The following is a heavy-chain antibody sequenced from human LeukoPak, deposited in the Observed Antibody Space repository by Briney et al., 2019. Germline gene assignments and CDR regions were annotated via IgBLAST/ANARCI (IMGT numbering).Heavy chain of an antibody. CDR1: EFTFSSYW. CDR2: IKQDGSEK. V-gene: IGHV3-7*01. D-gene: IGHD2-15*01. CDR3: AREGFAAASDI. J-gene: IGHJ3*02. Sequence: GGSLRLSCAASEFTFSSYWMRWVRQAPGKGLEWVANIKQDGSEKNYVDSVKGRFTISRDNAKNSMYLQMNSLRAEDTAVYYCAREGFAAASDIWGQGTMVTVSS.